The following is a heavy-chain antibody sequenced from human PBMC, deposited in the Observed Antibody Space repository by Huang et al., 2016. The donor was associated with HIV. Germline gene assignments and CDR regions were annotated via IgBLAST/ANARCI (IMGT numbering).Heavy chain of an antibody. J-gene: IGHJ6*03. CDR1: GYTFSSVG. V-gene: IGHV1-18*01. CDR3: ARGGGIQLWLLGYYYMDV. CDR2: NSVYKSNT. Sequence: QVQLVQSGAEVKKPGASVTVSCKASGYTFSSVGISWVRQAPGQGLEWVGRNSVYKSNTKFAQKIQGRLTITTDTSTSTDYMELRSLRADDTAVYYCARGGGIQLWLLGYYYMDVWGNGTTVTVSS. D-gene: IGHD5-18*01.